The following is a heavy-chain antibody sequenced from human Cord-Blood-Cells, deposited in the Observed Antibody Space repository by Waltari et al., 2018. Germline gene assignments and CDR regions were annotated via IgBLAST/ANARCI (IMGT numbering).Heavy chain of an antibody. V-gene: IGHV1-2*04. D-gene: IGHD2-2*01. Sequence: QVQLVQSGAEVKKPGASVKVSCKASGYTFTGYYMHWVRQAPGQGLEWMGWINPNSGGTNYAQKVQGWVTMTRDTSISTAYMELSRLRSDDTAVYYCARDSSTSLYYYYGMDVWGQGTTVTVSS. CDR1: GYTFTGYY. J-gene: IGHJ6*02. CDR2: INPNSGGT. CDR3: ARDSSTSLYYYYGMDV.